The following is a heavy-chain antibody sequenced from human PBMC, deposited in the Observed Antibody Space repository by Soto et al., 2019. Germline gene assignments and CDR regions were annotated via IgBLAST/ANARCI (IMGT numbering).Heavy chain of an antibody. CDR3: AKDYNWNYEYYFDY. CDR2: ISGSGGST. V-gene: IGHV3-23*01. Sequence: EVQLLESGGGLVQPGGSLRLSCAASGFTFSSYAMSWVRQAPGKGLEWVSAISGSGGSTYYADSVKRRFTITRDNAKNTVYLQMNSLRAEDTAVYYCAKDYNWNYEYYFDYCGQGTLVTVSS. CDR1: GFTFSSYA. D-gene: IGHD1-1*01. J-gene: IGHJ4*02.